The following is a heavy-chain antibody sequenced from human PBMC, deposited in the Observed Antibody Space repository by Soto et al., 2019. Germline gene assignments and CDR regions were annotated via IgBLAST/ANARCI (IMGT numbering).Heavy chain of an antibody. J-gene: IGHJ5*02. Sequence: QVQLVQSGAEVKKPGASVKVSCKASGYTFTSYGISWVRQAPGQGLEWMGWISAYNGNTNYAQKLQGRVTMTTDTSTSTAYMELSSLRSEDTAVYYCARDTRIAAAGTRDNWFDPWGQGTLVTVSS. CDR2: ISAYNGNT. CDR1: GYTFTSYG. CDR3: ARDTRIAAAGTRDNWFDP. V-gene: IGHV1-18*04. D-gene: IGHD6-13*01.